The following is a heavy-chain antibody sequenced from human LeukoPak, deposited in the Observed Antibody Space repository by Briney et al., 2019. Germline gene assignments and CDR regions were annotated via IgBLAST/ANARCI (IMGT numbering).Heavy chain of an antibody. CDR3: ARGRTGSVPYYYYYMDV. CDR1: KFTFSTYW. CDR2: IKQDGSEK. Sequence: GGSLRLSCAASKFTFSTYWMSWVRQAPGKGLEWVANIKQDGSEKYYVDSVKGRFTISRDNAKNSLYLQMNSLRAEDTAVYYCARGRTGSVPYYYYYMDVWGKGTTVTVSS. J-gene: IGHJ6*03. D-gene: IGHD1-1*01. V-gene: IGHV3-7*01.